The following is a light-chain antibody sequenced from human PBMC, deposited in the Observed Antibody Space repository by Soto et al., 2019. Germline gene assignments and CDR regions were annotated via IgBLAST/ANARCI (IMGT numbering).Light chain of an antibody. CDR1: SSNVGKNF. CDR2: EDD. J-gene: IGLJ3*02. Sequence: QSVLTQPPSVSAAPGQKVTISCSGSSSNVGKNFVSWYQQLPGTAPKLLMYEDDKRLSRIPDRFSGYKSGTSATRAITGLQTGDEADYYCGSWDSSLLPGVFGGGTKVTV. V-gene: IGLV1-51*01. CDR3: GSWDSSLLPGV.